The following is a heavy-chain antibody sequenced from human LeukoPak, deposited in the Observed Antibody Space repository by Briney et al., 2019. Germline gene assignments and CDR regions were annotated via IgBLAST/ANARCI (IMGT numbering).Heavy chain of an antibody. D-gene: IGHD3-10*01. Sequence: PSETLPLTCAVSGDSISSGGYSWSWVRQPPGKGLEWIGYIYSSGRSYYNPSLQSRVTISVDTSKNEFSLKVTSVTAADTAVYYCARDPYDSGIWGQGTLVTVSS. J-gene: IGHJ4*02. CDR2: IYSSGRS. V-gene: IGHV4-30-4*07. CDR3: ARDPYDSGI. CDR1: GDSISSGGYS.